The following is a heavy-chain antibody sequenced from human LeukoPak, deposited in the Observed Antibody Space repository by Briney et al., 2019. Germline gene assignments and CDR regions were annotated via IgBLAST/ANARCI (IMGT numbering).Heavy chain of an antibody. J-gene: IGHJ3*02. Sequence: GGSLRLSCAASAFTVSSNYMSWGRQAPGKSLEWVSVIHSDGNTLYADSVEGRFTISRDNFKNTVYLQMSSLRAEDTAVYYCAREDNRGVYDDGFDIWGQGTMVTVSS. CDR2: IHSDGNT. CDR3: AREDNRGVYDDGFDI. D-gene: IGHD5/OR15-5a*01. V-gene: IGHV3-53*01. CDR1: AFTVSSNY.